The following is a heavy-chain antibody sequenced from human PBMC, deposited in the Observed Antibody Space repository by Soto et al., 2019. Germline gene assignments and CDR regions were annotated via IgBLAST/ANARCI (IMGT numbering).Heavy chain of an antibody. D-gene: IGHD6-19*01. J-gene: IGHJ6*01. V-gene: IGHV4-31*01. CDR2: IYYSGST. Sequence: QVQLQESGPGLVKPSQTLSLTCTVSGGSISSGGYYLSWIRQHPGKGLEWIGYIYYSGSTYYNPSHKSPVTISVYTSKGQLALKLSSLAAADAAGYYCATDFTDSRGPTLGIGVWGQGTTVTFSS. CDR3: ATDFTDSRGPTLGIGV. CDR1: GGSISSGGYY.